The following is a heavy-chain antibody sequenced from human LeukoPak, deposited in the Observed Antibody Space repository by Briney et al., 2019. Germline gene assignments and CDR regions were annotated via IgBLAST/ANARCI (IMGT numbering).Heavy chain of an antibody. Sequence: PSETLSLTCTVSGGSISSGDYYWRWIRQPPGKGLEWIGHIYYSGSTYYNPSLKSRVTISVDTSKNQFSLKLSSVTAADTAVYYCASEGRITMVRGVIMGVQHWGQGTLVTVSS. V-gene: IGHV4-30-4*01. CDR2: IYYSGST. D-gene: IGHD3-10*01. J-gene: IGHJ1*01. CDR3: ASEGRITMVRGVIMGVQH. CDR1: GGSISSGDYY.